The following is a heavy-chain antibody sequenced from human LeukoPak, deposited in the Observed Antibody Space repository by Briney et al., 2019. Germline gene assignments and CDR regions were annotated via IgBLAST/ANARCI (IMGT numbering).Heavy chain of an antibody. D-gene: IGHD3-3*01. CDR1: GDSITSYF. J-gene: IGHJ6*03. V-gene: IGHV4-59*01. Sequence: SSETLSLTCTVSGDSITSYFWSWIRQPPGKGLEWIGYIFHTGNTNYNPSLKSRLTISVDMSKNQFSLKLSSVTAADTAVYYCARLVVDFWSVSHFYHMDVWGKGTTVTVSS. CDR3: ARLVVDFWSVSHFYHMDV. CDR2: IFHTGNT.